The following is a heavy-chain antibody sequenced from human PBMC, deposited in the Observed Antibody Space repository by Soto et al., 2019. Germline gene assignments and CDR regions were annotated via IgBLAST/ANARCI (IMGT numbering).Heavy chain of an antibody. Sequence: SETLSLTXTVSGGSISSGGYYWSWIRQHPGKGLEWIGYIYYSGSTYYNPSLKSRVTISVDTSKNQFSLKLSSVTAADTAVYYCARDDSRYSGYDRKNYGMDVWGQGTTVTVSS. CDR1: GGSISSGGYY. CDR3: ARDDSRYSGYDRKNYGMDV. V-gene: IGHV4-31*02. CDR2: IYYSGST. D-gene: IGHD5-12*01. J-gene: IGHJ6*02.